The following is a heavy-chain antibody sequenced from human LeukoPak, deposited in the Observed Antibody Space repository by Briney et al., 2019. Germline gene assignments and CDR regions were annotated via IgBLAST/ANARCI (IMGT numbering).Heavy chain of an antibody. CDR3: ARGGGYYYGSGSSGHYDAFDI. V-gene: IGHV3-53*04. D-gene: IGHD3-10*01. CDR1: GFTVGSNY. CDR2: IYSGGST. Sequence: PGGSLRLSCAASGFTVGSNYMNWVRQAPGKGLEWVSVIYSGGSTYYADSVKGRFTFSRHNSKNTLYLQMNSLRPEDTAVYYCARGGGYYYGSGSSGHYDAFDIWGQGTMVTVSS. J-gene: IGHJ3*02.